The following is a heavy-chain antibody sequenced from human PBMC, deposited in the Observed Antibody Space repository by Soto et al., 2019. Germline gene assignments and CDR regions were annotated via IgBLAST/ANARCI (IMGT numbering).Heavy chain of an antibody. D-gene: IGHD7-27*01. J-gene: IGHJ5*02. CDR3: AKGKSTGDLDWFDP. CDR1: GFTLNNYA. V-gene: IGHV3-23*01. CDR2: MIGGSHGT. Sequence: EVQLLQSGGGLAQPGGSLRLSCAASGFTLNNYAVAWVRQAPGKGLEWVSTMIGGSHGTAYSDSVRGRFTVSRDNSKSSLYLQMNSLGAEDTAMYYCAKGKSTGDLDWFDPWGQGSLVTVSS.